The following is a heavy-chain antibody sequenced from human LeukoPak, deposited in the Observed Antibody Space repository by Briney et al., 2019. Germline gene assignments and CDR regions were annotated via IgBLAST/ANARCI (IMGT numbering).Heavy chain of an antibody. CDR2: IYYSGST. D-gene: IGHD6-19*01. J-gene: IGHJ5*02. CDR3: ARARLANWFDP. Sequence: SETLSLTCTVSGGSISSYYWSWLRQPPGKGLEWIGYIYYSGSTKYNPSLKSRVTISVDTSKNQFSLKLSSVTAADTAVYYCARARLANWFDPWGQGTLVTVSS. CDR1: GGSISSYY. V-gene: IGHV4-59*08.